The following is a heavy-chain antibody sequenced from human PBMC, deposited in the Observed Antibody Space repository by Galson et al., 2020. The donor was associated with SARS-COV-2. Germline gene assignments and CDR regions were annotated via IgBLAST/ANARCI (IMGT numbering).Heavy chain of an antibody. CDR2: IWYDGSNK. J-gene: IGHJ5*02. CDR1: GFTFSSYG. CDR3: ARGASRFDP. V-gene: IGHV3-33*01. Sequence: QLGESLKISCAASGFTFSSYGMHWVRQAPGKGLEWVAVIWYDGSNKYYADSVNGRFTISRDNSKNTLYLQMNSLRAEDTAVYYCARGASRFDPWGQGTLVTVSS.